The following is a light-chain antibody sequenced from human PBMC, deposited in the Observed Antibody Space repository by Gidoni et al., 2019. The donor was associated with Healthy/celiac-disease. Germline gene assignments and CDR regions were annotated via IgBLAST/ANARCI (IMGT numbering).Light chain of an antibody. J-gene: IGKJ2*01. CDR2: AAS. CDR1: QSISSY. CDR3: QQSYSTPYT. V-gene: IGKV1-39*01. Sequence: LTCRASQSISSYLNWYQQKPGKAPKLLIYAASSLQSGVPSRFSGSGSGTDFTLTISSLQPEDFATYYCQQSYSTPYTFGQGTKLEIK.